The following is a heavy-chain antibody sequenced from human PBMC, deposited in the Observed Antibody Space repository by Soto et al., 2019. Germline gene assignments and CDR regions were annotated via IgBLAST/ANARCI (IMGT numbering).Heavy chain of an antibody. CDR2: ISPYSGKT. J-gene: IGHJ6*02. CDR1: GYIFVNYG. CDR3: AMVDNYVTPTPQDV. V-gene: IGHV1-18*01. Sequence: QVQLVQSGDEVRKPGSSVKVSCKASGYIFVNYGIAWVRQAPGQGLEWMGWISPYSGKTHYASKVQGRLTMTTDTSTSTAYMGRGSLTSDDAAVYYCAMVDNYVTPTPQDVWGQGTTVTVSS. D-gene: IGHD3-16*01.